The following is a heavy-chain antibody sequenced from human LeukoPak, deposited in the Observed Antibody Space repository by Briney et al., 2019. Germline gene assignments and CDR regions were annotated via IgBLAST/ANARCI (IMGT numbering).Heavy chain of an antibody. J-gene: IGHJ4*02. Sequence: PGGSLRLSCAASGFTFSSYWMSWVRQAPGKGLEWVANIKQDGSEKYYVDSVKGRFTISRDNAKNSLYLQMNSLRAEDTAVYYCARGLYSGSYYSDYWGQGTLATVSS. CDR3: ARGLYSGSYYSDY. D-gene: IGHD1-26*01. CDR1: GFTFSSYW. CDR2: IKQDGSEK. V-gene: IGHV3-7*02.